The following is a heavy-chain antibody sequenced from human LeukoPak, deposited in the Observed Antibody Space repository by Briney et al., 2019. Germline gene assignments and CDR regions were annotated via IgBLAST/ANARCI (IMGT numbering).Heavy chain of an antibody. CDR2: INHSGST. Sequence: SETLSLTCAVYGGSFSGCYWGWIRQPPGKGLEWIGEINHSGSTNYNPSLKSRVTISVDTSKNQFSLKLSSVTAADTAVYYCARRSWFYYYGMDVWGQGTTVTVSS. J-gene: IGHJ6*02. CDR3: ARRSWFYYYGMDV. V-gene: IGHV4-34*01. CDR1: GGSFSGCY. D-gene: IGHD2-15*01.